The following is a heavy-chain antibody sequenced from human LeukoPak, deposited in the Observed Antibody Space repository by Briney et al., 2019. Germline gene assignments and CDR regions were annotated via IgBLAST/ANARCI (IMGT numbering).Heavy chain of an antibody. D-gene: IGHD5-24*01. J-gene: IGHJ4*02. CDR2: IKRDGSEK. Sequence: PGGSLRLSRAASGFTFSSYWMSWVRQAPGKGLEWVANIKRDGSEKYYVDSVKGRFTISRDNAKNSLYLQMNSLRAEDTAVYYCARNSQRDGYNRGVYYFDYWGQGTLVTVSS. V-gene: IGHV3-7*01. CDR3: ARNSQRDGYNRGVYYFDY. CDR1: GFTFSSYW.